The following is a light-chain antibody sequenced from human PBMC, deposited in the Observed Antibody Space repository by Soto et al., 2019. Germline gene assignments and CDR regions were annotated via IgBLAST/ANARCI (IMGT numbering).Light chain of an antibody. V-gene: IGLV1-47*01. J-gene: IGLJ3*02. CDR2: RNN. CDR3: GACDDSRSGIWV. Sequence: QPVLTQPPSASGTPGQRVTISCSGSRSNIGNNYVYWYQQLPGTAPRLLIYRNNERPSCVPDRFSGSKSGASASLVISARRSEDEAHYYCGACDDSRSGIWVFGGGTKVTVL. CDR1: RSNIGNNY.